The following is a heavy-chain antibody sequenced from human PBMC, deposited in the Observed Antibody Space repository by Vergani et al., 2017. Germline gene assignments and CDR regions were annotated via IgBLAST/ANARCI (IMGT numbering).Heavy chain of an antibody. CDR3: ARSLVSRNPPDYFDN. D-gene: IGHD1-14*01. CDR2: VEYSGYF. CDR1: GGSLSGYY. J-gene: IGHJ4*02. V-gene: IGHV4-59*01. Sequence: QVQLQESGPGLVRPSETLSLTCTVSGGSLSGYYWNWIRQTPGEGLEWIGYVEYSGYFTYNPSLKTRVSMSSDTSNNQFSLMLSSVTVADTAVYYCARSLVSRNPPDYFDNWGQGTLVTVSS.